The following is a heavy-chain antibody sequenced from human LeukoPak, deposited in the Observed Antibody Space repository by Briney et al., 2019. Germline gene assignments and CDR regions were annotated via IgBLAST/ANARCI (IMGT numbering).Heavy chain of an antibody. Sequence: ASVKVSCKASGGTFSSYAINWVRQAPGQGLEWMGGIIPIFGTANYAQKFQGRVTITADESTSAAYMELSSLRSEDTAVYYCARDQAAADYGDAGAFDYWGQGTLVTVSS. CDR3: ARDQAAADYGDAGAFDY. CDR2: IIPIFGTA. J-gene: IGHJ4*02. V-gene: IGHV1-69*01. D-gene: IGHD4-17*01. CDR1: GGTFSSYA.